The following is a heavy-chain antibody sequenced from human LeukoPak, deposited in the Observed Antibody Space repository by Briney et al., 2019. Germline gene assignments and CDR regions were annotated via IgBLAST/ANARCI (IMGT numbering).Heavy chain of an antibody. V-gene: IGHV1-2*02. CDR3: ARVNSAQWLVGFNFDY. CDR1: GYTFTGYY. CDR2: INPNSGGT. Sequence: ASVKVSCKASGYTFTGYYMHWVRQAPGQGLEWMGWINPNSGGTNYAQKFQGRVTMTRDTSISTAYMELSRLGSDDTAVYYCARVNSAQWLVGFNFDYWGQGTLVTVSS. D-gene: IGHD6-19*01. J-gene: IGHJ4*02.